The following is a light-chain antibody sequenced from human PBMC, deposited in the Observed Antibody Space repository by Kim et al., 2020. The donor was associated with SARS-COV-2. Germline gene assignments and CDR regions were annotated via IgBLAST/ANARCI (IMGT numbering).Light chain of an antibody. V-gene: IGKV3-20*01. CDR3: QQFCSSQWT. Sequence: FPADRATPSCRAGQRVSSSCLLWYQQKPGRPPSLLIYGGSCRAAGIPDRCSSGGSGTEFTLPIIRLEPEDFAVDYCQQFCSSQWTFGQGTKVEIK. J-gene: IGKJ1*01. CDR2: GGS. CDR1: QRVSSSC.